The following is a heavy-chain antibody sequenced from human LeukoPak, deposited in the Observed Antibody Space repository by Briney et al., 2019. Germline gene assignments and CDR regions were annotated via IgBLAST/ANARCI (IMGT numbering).Heavy chain of an antibody. CDR3: AKSSSPTIFGVVIPLRRPLDFDY. J-gene: IGHJ4*02. CDR1: GFTFSSYA. CDR2: ISGSGRST. D-gene: IGHD3-3*01. V-gene: IGHV3-23*01. Sequence: GGSLRVSCAASGFTFSSYAMSWVRQAPGKGLEWVSAISGSGRSTYYADSVKGRFTISRDNSKNTLYLQMNSLRAEDTAVYYCAKSSSPTIFGVVIPLRRPLDFDYWGQGTLVTVSS.